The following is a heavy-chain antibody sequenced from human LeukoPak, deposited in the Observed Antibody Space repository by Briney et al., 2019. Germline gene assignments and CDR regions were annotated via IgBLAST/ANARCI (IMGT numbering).Heavy chain of an antibody. CDR3: AKDHCSSTSCYADY. Sequence: PGXXLRLFCAASGFTFDDYAMHWVRQAPGKGLEWVSGISWNSGSIVYADSVKGRFTISRDNAKNSLYLQMNSLRAEDMALYYCAKDHCSSTSCYADYWGQGTLVTVSS. V-gene: IGHV3-9*03. CDR2: ISWNSGSI. CDR1: GFTFDDYA. J-gene: IGHJ4*02. D-gene: IGHD2-2*01.